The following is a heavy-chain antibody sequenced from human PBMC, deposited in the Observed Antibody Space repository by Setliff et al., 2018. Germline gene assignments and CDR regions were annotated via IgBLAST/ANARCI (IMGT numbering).Heavy chain of an antibody. Sequence: ASVKVSCKASGYTFTSYDINWVRQATGQGLEWMGWMNPNSGGTNYAQKFQGWVTMTRDTSISTAYMELSRLRSDDTAVYYCARGRDFWSGYLVYWGQGTLVTFSS. D-gene: IGHD3-3*01. CDR3: ARGRDFWSGYLVY. CDR1: GYTFTSYD. CDR2: MNPNSGGT. V-gene: IGHV1-2*04. J-gene: IGHJ4*02.